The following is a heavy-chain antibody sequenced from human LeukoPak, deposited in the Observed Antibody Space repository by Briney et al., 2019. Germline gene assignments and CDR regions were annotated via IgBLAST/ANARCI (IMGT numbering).Heavy chain of an antibody. CDR3: ASCITMVRGAYY. CDR2: IYYSGST. J-gene: IGHJ4*02. Sequence: SDYWMHWVRQPPGKGLEWIGSIYYSGSTYYNPSLKSRVTISVDTSRNQFSLKLSSVTAADTAVYYCASCITMVRGAYYWGQGTLVTVSS. D-gene: IGHD3-10*01. V-gene: IGHV4-39*01. CDR1: SDY.